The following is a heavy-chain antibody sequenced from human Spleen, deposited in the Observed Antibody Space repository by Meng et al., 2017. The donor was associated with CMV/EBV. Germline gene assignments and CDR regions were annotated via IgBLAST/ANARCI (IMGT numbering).Heavy chain of an antibody. Sequence: GESLKISCAASGFTFSNYDMHWVLQATGKGPEWVSGIGTAGDTHYSGSVKGRITISRENAKNSLYLKMNSLRTGDTAVYYCARGSSSWFNYYYGMDVWGQGTTVTVSS. J-gene: IGHJ6*02. CDR3: ARGSSSWFNYYYGMDV. V-gene: IGHV3-13*01. CDR2: IGTAGDT. CDR1: GFTFSNYD. D-gene: IGHD6-13*01.